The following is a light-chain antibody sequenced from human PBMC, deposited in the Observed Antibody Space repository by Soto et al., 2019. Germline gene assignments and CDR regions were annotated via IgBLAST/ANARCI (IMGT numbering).Light chain of an antibody. Sequence: EIVLTQSPATLSLSPGERATLSCRASQSVSSYLAWYQQKPGQAPRILIFDASHRATGLPARFSGSGSGTEFPRTISSLEPEDFAVYYCQQRSNWPLTFGGGTKVEIK. CDR1: QSVSSY. CDR3: QQRSNWPLT. V-gene: IGKV3-11*01. J-gene: IGKJ4*01. CDR2: DAS.